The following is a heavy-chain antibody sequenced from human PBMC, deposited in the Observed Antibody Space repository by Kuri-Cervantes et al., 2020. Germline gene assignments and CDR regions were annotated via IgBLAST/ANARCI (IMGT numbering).Heavy chain of an antibody. V-gene: IGHV4-61*01. J-gene: IGHJ5*01. Sequence: SETLSLTCTVSGGSVSSSSYYWSWIRQPPGKGLEWIGYIYYSGSTNYNPSLKSRVTISADSSKNQFSLNLSSVTAADTAVYYCAREIDYGDYGWFDSWGQGTLVTVSS. D-gene: IGHD4-17*01. CDR3: AREIDYGDYGWFDS. CDR2: IYYSGST. CDR1: GGSVSSSSYY.